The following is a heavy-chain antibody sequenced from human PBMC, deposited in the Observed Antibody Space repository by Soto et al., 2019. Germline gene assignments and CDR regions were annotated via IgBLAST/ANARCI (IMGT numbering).Heavy chain of an antibody. J-gene: IGHJ4*02. V-gene: IGHV3-7*01. D-gene: IGHD3-16*01. CDR3: ARDIGFDYVN. Sequence: GGSLRLSCAVSGFNVMSYWMSWVRQAPGKGLEWVASVKEDGSELYYLHSVRGRFSISRDSAGNALHLTMNYLSAEDTGVYFCARDIGFDYVNWGQGVPVTVSS. CDR1: GFNVMSYW. CDR2: VKEDGSEL.